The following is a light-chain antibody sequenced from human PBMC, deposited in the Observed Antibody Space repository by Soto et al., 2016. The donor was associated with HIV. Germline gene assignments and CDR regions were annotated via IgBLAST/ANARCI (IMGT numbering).Light chain of an antibody. CDR2: DDS. J-gene: IGLJ2*01. Sequence: SYVLTQPPSLSVAPRKTARITCGGNNVGSKSVQWYQQKPGQAPVLVVYDDSDPALEGLPERILWPPTQVTRPTLSISRVEAGDEADYYCQVWDASTDLVVFGGGTKLTVL. CDR3: QVWDASTDLVV. V-gene: IGLV3-21*03. CDR1: NVGSKS.